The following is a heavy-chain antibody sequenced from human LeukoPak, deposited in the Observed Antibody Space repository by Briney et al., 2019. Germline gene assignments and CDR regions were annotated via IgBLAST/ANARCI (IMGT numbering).Heavy chain of an antibody. CDR3: AKIYYYDSSGYYYGREDYFDY. CDR1: RFSLHSYA. V-gene: IGHV3-23*01. J-gene: IGHJ4*02. Sequence: GCALRLSRAHSRFSLHSYAISWVRQAPAKGLEGVSAISGIGGSTYYADSVKGRFTISRDNSKNTLYLQMNSLRAEDTAVYYCAKIYYYDSSGYYYGREDYFDYWGQGTLVTVSS. D-gene: IGHD3-22*01. CDR2: ISGIGGST.